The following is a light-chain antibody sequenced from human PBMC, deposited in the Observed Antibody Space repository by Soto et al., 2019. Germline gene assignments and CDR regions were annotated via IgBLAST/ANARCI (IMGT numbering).Light chain of an antibody. V-gene: IGLV2-14*01. CDR3: CSFTNSYTWV. CDR2: EVS. CDR1: SSDVGGYNY. Sequence: QSALTQPASVSGSPGQSITISCTGTSSDVGGYNYVSWFQHHPGKVPKLMIYEVSHRPSGVSDRLSGSKSGTTASLTISGLQAEDEADYYCCSFTNSYTWVFGGGTKLTVL. J-gene: IGLJ3*02.